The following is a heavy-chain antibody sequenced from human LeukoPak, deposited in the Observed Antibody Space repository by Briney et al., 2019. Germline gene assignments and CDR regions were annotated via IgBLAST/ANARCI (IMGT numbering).Heavy chain of an antibody. CDR3: ARGSISRGIRY. Sequence: GGSLRLSCSASGFTFSSSALYWVRQAPGRGLEYVSAITTNGGTTSYADSVKGRFTISRDNSKNTLYLQMSSLRAEDTAVYYCARGSISRGIRYWGQGTLVTVSS. CDR2: ITTNGGTT. D-gene: IGHD2/OR15-2a*01. V-gene: IGHV3-64*04. J-gene: IGHJ4*02. CDR1: GFTFSSSA.